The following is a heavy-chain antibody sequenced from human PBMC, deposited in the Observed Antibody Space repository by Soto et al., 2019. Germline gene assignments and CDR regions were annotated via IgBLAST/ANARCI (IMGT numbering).Heavy chain of an antibody. CDR2: ISAYNGNT. D-gene: IGHD3-3*01. J-gene: IGHJ4*02. CDR1: GYTFTSYG. V-gene: IGHV1-18*01. Sequence: AASVKVSCKASGYTFTSYGISWVRQAPGQGLEWMGWISAYNGNTNYAQKLQGRVTMTTDTSTSTAYMELRSLRSDDTAVYYCARVYDFWSGYYREWYFDYWGQGTLVTVSS. CDR3: ARVYDFWSGYYREWYFDY.